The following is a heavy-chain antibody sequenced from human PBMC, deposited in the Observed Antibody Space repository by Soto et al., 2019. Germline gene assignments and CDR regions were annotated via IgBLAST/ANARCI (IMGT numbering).Heavy chain of an antibody. CDR3: SRSGGLAHCSGGSCYHALSRYNYFDP. D-gene: IGHD2-15*01. CDR2: TYYRSKWYN. Sequence: SQTLSLTCAISGDSVSSNSAAWNWIRQSPSRGLEWLGRTYYRSKWYNDYAVSVKSRITINPDTSKNQFSLQLNSVTPEDTAVYYCSRSGGLAHCSGGSCYHALSRYNYFDPWGRGTMVAV. J-gene: IGHJ5*02. V-gene: IGHV6-1*01. CDR1: GDSVSSNSAA.